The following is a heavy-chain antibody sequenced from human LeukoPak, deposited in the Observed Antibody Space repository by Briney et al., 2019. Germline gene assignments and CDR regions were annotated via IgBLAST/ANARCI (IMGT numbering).Heavy chain of an antibody. CDR2: IYTSGST. V-gene: IGHV4-61*02. Sequence: SQTLSLTCTVSGGSISSGSYYWRWIRQPAGKGLEWIGRIYTSGSTNYNPSLKSRVTISVDTSKNQFSLKLSSATAADTAVYYCARGTYEWSGTKYYFDYWGQGTLVTFSS. CDR3: ARGTYEWSGTKYYFDY. D-gene: IGHD3-3*01. CDR1: GGSISSGSYY. J-gene: IGHJ4*02.